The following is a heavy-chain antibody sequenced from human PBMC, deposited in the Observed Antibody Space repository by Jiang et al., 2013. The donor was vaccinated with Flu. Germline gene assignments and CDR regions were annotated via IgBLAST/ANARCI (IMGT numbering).Heavy chain of an antibody. J-gene: IGHJ4*02. CDR3: ARYSYYDFWSGYYALDY. Sequence: SGAEVKKPGASVKVSCKASGYTFTSYAMHWVRQAPGQRLEWMGWINAGNGNTKYSQKFQGRVTITRDTSASTAYMELSSLRSEDTAVYYCARYSYYDFWSGYYALDYWGQGTLVTVSS. CDR2: INAGNGNT. CDR1: GYTFTSYA. V-gene: IGHV1-3*01. D-gene: IGHD3-3*01.